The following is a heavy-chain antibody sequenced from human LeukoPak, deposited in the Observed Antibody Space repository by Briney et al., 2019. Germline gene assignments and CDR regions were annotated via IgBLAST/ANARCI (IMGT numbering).Heavy chain of an antibody. CDR1: GGSISSSSYY. V-gene: IGHV4-39*01. Sequence: SETLSLTCTVSGGSISSSSYYWGWIRQPPGKGLEWIGSIYYSGSTYYNPSLKSRVTISVDTSKNQFSLKLGSVTAADTAVYYCARHLSTGNYYFDYWGQGTLVTVSS. CDR3: ARHLSTGNYYFDY. CDR2: IYYSGST. D-gene: IGHD1-7*01. J-gene: IGHJ4*02.